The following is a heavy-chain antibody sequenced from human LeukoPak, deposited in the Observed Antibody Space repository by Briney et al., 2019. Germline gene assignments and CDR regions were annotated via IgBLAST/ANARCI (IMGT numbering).Heavy chain of an antibody. CDR1: GFTFSSYR. D-gene: IGHD5-24*01. J-gene: IGHJ4*02. V-gene: IGHV3-74*01. CDR3: AKDDYNRH. Sequence: GGSLRLSCAASGFTFSSYRMHWVGQVPGKGLVWISRIRSDGSSTSYADSVKGRFTISRDNAKNTLYLQMSSLRVDDTAVYYCAKDDYNRHWGQGTLVTVSS. CDR2: IRSDGSST.